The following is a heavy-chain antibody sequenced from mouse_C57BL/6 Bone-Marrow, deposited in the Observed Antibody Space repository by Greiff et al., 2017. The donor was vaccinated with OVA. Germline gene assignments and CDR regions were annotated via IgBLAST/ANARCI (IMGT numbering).Heavy chain of an antibody. CDR3: ARLDYDGYYHYFDY. V-gene: IGHV5-12*01. CDR2: ISNGGGST. D-gene: IGHD2-3*01. Sequence: DVHLVESGGGLVQPGGSLKLSCAASGFTFSDYYMYWVRQTPEKRLEWVAYISNGGGSTYYPDTVKGRFTISRDNAKNTLYLQMSRLKSEDTAMYYCARLDYDGYYHYFDYWGQGTTLTVSS. CDR1: GFTFSDYY. J-gene: IGHJ2*01.